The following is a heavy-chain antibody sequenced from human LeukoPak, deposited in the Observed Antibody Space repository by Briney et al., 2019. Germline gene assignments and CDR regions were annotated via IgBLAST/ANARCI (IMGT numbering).Heavy chain of an antibody. CDR3: AGTMIVVKTGFDY. J-gene: IGHJ4*02. Sequence: SETLSLTCTVSGCSISSSSYYWGWIRQPPGKGLEWIGSIYYSGSTYYNPSLKSRVTISVDTSKNQFSLKLSSVTAADTAVYYCAGTMIVVKTGFDYWGQGTLVTVSS. CDR1: GCSISSSSYY. CDR2: IYYSGST. V-gene: IGHV4-39*01. D-gene: IGHD3-22*01.